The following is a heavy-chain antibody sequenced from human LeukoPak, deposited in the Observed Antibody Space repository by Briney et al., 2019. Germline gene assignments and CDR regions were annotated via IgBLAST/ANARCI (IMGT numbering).Heavy chain of an antibody. V-gene: IGHV1-46*01. CDR2: VNPSGGST. D-gene: IGHD3-22*01. CDR3: ARGKTYYYDSSGYYPPFDL. J-gene: IGHJ2*01. Sequence: ASVKVSCKASGYTFTSYYMLWVRQAPGQGLEWMGIVNPSGGSTSYAQKFQGRVTMTRDTSTSTVYMELSSLRSEDTAVYYCARGKTYYYDSSGYYPPFDLWGRGTLVTVSS. CDR1: GYTFTSYY.